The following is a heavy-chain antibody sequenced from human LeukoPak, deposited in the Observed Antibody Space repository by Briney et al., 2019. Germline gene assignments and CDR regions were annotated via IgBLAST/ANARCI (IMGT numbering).Heavy chain of an antibody. CDR3: ARITSAFCDQ. CDR1: GGSISSGSYY. V-gene: IGHV4-39*07. J-gene: IGHJ4*02. Sequence: PSETLSLTCTVSGGSISSGSYYWGWIRQPPGTGLEWIGSIYYSGTTYYNPSLKSRVTISLDTSKNQFSLKLSSVTAADTAVYYCARITSAFCDQWGQGILVTVSS. D-gene: IGHD3-10*01. CDR2: IYYSGTT.